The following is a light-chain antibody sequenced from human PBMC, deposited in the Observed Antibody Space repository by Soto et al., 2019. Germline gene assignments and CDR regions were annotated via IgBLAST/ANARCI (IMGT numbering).Light chain of an antibody. V-gene: IGKV3-11*01. CDR1: QSVSRD. J-gene: IGKJ5*01. Sequence: EIVLTQSPATLSLSPGERATLSCRASQSVSRDLAWYQQTPGQAPRLLIYDTSNRATGIPARFSGSGSGTEFNLTISSLEPEDFALDFCQQRTDWPQITFGHGTRLEIK. CDR3: QQRTDWPQIT. CDR2: DTS.